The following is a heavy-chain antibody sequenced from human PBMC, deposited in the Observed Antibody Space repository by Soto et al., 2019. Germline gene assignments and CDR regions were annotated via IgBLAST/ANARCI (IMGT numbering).Heavy chain of an antibody. CDR3: ATAPVPY. CDR2: IYHSWST. D-gene: IGHD3-10*01. V-gene: IGHV4-30-2*01. J-gene: IGHJ1*01. CDR1: GGSISSGGYS. Sequence: SETLSLTCAVSGGSISSGGYSWSWIRQPPGKGLEWIGYIYHSWSTYYNPSLKSRVTISVDRSKNQFSLKLSSVTAADTAVYYCATAPVPYCGQGTLV.